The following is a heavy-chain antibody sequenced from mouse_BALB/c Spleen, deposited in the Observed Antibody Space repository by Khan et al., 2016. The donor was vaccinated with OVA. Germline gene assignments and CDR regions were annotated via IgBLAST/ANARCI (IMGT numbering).Heavy chain of an antibody. CDR3: AGRGLGWDCDY. CDR2: INPSTGYT. CDR1: GFTFINYW. V-gene: IGHV1-7*01. Sequence: QVQLQQSGAELAKPGASVKMSCKASGFTFINYWILWVKQRPGQGLEWIGYINPSTGYTEYNQNFKDKATLTVDKSSSTAYLQLSSLTSEDCAFYDCAGRGLGWDCDYWGEGTTLTVSS. J-gene: IGHJ2*01. D-gene: IGHD1-1*02.